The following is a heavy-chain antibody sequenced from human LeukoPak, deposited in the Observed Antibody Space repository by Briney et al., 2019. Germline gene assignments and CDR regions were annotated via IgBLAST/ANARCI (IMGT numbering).Heavy chain of an antibody. CDR3: ARAGQGYCTSASCYLSLDY. V-gene: IGHV4-59*12. CDR2: VSSNEGT. J-gene: IGHJ4*02. CDR1: GGSISTYY. D-gene: IGHD2-2*01. Sequence: SETLSLTCTVSGGSISTYYWGWIRQPPGEGLEWIGYVSSNEGTNYNPSLKSRVTILVDTSKNQFSLNLNSVTAADTAVYYCARAGQGYCTSASCYLSLDYWGQGTLVTVSS.